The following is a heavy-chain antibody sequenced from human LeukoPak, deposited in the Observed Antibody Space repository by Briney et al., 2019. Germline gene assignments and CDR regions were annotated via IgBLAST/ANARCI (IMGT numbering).Heavy chain of an antibody. J-gene: IGHJ4*02. V-gene: IGHV3-23*01. CDR3: AKRGVVIRVILVGFHKEAYYFDS. D-gene: IGHD3-22*01. CDR2: ISDSGGRT. CDR1: GITLSNYG. Sequence: GGSLRLSCAVSGITLSNYGMSWVRQAPGKGLEWVAGISDSGGRTNYADSVRGRFTISRDNPKNTLYMQMNSLRAEDTAVYFCAKRGVVIRVILVGFHKEAYYFDSWGQGALVTVSS.